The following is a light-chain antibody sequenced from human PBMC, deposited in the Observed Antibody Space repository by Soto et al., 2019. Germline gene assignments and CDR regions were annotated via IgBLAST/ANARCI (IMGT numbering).Light chain of an antibody. CDR1: SSDVGGYNH. V-gene: IGLV2-14*01. Sequence: QSALIQPASVSGSPGQSITISCTGTSSDVGGYNHVSWYQQHPGKAPKLIIYEVRNRPSGVSNRLSGSKSGNTASLTISGLQADDEADYYCCSYTSSSIRVFGGGTKVTVL. J-gene: IGLJ3*02. CDR3: CSYTSSSIRV. CDR2: EVR.